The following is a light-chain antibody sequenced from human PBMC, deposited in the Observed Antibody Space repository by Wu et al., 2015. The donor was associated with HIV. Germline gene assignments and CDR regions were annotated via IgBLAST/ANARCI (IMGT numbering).Light chain of an antibody. V-gene: IGKV1-27*01. CDR2: GGR. J-gene: IGKJ1*01. CDR1: LSINTY. Sequence: DGHLTQSPSSLSASVGDRVTITCQTSLSINTYLAWYQHKPGNAPKVLVSGGRNLESGVSSRFSGSGSGIYFTLTIDNVQPEDAAYYYCQRYNSGPRTFGPGTRVEI. CDR3: QRYNSGPRT.